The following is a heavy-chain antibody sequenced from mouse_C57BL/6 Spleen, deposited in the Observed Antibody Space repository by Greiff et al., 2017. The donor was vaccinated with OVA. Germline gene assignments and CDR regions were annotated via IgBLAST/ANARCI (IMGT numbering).Heavy chain of an antibody. V-gene: IGHV1-76*01. CDR1: GYTFTDYY. D-gene: IGHD1-1*01. CDR2: IYPGSGNT. CDR3: ARHGFYGSSYAYAMDY. J-gene: IGHJ4*01. Sequence: VQLQQSGAELVRPGASVKLSCKASGYTFTDYYINWVKQRPGQGLEWIARIYPGSGNTYYNEKFKGKATLTAEKSSSTAYMQLSSLTSEDSAVYCCARHGFYGSSYAYAMDYWGQGTSVTVSS.